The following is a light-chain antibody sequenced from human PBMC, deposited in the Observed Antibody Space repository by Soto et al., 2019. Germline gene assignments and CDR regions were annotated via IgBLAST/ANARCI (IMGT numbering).Light chain of an antibody. CDR1: SSNIGSNY. Sequence: SVLTQAPSASGTPGQRVTISCSGSSSNIGSNYVYWYQQLPGTAPKLLIYRNNQRPSGVPDRFSGSKSGTSATLGITGFQTGDEADYYCGSWDSSLSAYVFGTGTKVTVL. CDR2: RNN. CDR3: GSWDSSLSAYV. V-gene: IGLV1-47*01. J-gene: IGLJ1*01.